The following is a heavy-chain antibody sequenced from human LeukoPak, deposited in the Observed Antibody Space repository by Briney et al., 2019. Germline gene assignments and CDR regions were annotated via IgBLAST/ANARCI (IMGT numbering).Heavy chain of an antibody. J-gene: IGHJ4*02. D-gene: IGHD3-10*01. CDR2: IIPIFGTA. Sequence: RASVKVSCKASGGTFSSYAISWVRQAPGQGLEWMGGIIPIFGTANYAQKFQGRVTITADESTSTAYMELSSLRSEDTAVYYCARGDSTYGSGSYCPLNWGQGTLVTVSS. CDR1: GGTFSSYA. V-gene: IGHV1-69*13. CDR3: ARGDSTYGSGSYCPLN.